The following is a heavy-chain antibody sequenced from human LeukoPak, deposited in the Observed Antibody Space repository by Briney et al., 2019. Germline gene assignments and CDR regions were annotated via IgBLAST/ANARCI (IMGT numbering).Heavy chain of an antibody. D-gene: IGHD2-21*02. Sequence: GGSLRLSCAASGFTFSSYSMNWVRQAPGEGLEWVSCISSTSGTIYYADSVKGRFTISRDNSKNTLYLQMNSLRAEDTAVYYCARESDPGLQYWGQGTLVTVSS. J-gene: IGHJ4*02. V-gene: IGHV3-48*01. CDR2: ISSTSGTI. CDR3: ARESDPGLQY. CDR1: GFTFSSYS.